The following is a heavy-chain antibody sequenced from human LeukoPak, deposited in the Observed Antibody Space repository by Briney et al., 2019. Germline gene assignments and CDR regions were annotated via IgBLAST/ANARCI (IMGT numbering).Heavy chain of an antibody. J-gene: IGHJ3*01. D-gene: IGHD6-13*01. V-gene: IGHV3-53*01. CDR3: ARDLYSSSCPF. CDR1: GFTVSSNY. CDR2: IYSGGST. Sequence: GGSLRLSCAASGFTVSSNYMSWVRQAPGKGLEWVSVIYSGGSTYYADSVKGRFTISRDNSKNTLYLQMNSLRAEDTAVYYCARDLYSSSCPFWGRGTMVTVSS.